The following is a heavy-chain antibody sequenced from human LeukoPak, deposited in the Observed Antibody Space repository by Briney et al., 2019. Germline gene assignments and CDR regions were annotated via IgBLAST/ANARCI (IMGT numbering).Heavy chain of an antibody. D-gene: IGHD3-22*01. Sequence: GGSLRLSCAASGFTFSSYSMNWVRQAPGKGLEWGSSISSSSSYIYYADSVKGRFTISRDNAKNSLYLQMNSLRAEDTAVYYCARDGSYYYDSSGMDYWGQGTLVTVSS. CDR3: ARDGSYYYDSSGMDY. CDR1: GFTFSSYS. CDR2: ISSSSSYI. V-gene: IGHV3-21*01. J-gene: IGHJ4*02.